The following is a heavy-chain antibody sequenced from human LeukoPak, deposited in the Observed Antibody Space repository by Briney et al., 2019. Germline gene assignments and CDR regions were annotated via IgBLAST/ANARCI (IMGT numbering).Heavy chain of an antibody. CDR3: AGCFGEGWYFDY. D-gene: IGHD3-3*01. J-gene: IGHJ4*02. Sequence: TGGSLRLSCAASGFTFSTYDINWVRQAPATGQGLDSGMSSDYGGTVKGRFTIYIDNSKNPLYLKMSSLGAADTAVYYCAGCFGEGWYFDYWGQGTLVTVSS. CDR2: MSSDYGGT. V-gene: IGHV3-23*01. CDR1: GFTFSTYD.